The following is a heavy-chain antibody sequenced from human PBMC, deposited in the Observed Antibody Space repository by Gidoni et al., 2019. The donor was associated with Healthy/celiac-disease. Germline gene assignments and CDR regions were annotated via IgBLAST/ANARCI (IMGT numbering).Heavy chain of an antibody. Sequence: QVQLQESGPGLVKPSETLSLTCTVPGGSISSYYWSWIRQPAGKGLEWIGRIYTSGSTNYNPSLKSRVTMSVDTSKNQFSLKLSSVTAADTAVYYCAGDSGYSSSWYPWFDPWGQGTLVTVSS. V-gene: IGHV4-4*07. CDR1: GGSISSYY. J-gene: IGHJ5*02. CDR2: IYTSGST. CDR3: AGDSGYSSSWYPWFDP. D-gene: IGHD6-13*01.